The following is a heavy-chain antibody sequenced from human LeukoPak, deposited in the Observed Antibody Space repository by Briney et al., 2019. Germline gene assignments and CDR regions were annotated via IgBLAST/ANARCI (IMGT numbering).Heavy chain of an antibody. Sequence: GGSLRLSCATAGFSFTDYPMNWVRQAPGKGLEWISNIRTTAEGAKYAYYADSVKGRVTISRDDGKNTLYLHMNSLGDDDIAVYYCAADKRYAFDYWGQGILVTVSS. CDR3: AADKRYAFDY. CDR2: IRTTAEGAKYA. V-gene: IGHV3-48*02. CDR1: GFSFTDYP. D-gene: IGHD3-9*01. J-gene: IGHJ4*02.